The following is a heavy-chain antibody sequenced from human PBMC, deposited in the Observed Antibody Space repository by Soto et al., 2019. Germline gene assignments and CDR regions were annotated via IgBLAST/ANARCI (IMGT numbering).Heavy chain of an antibody. CDR3: ARIDPLGYSSSWAQDY. J-gene: IGHJ4*02. CDR1: GYTFTSYG. V-gene: IGHV1-18*04. Sequence: ASVKVSCKASGYTFTSYGISWVRQAPGQGLEWMGWISAYNGNTNYAQKLQGRVTMTTDTSTSTAHMELRSLRSDDTAVYYCARIDPLGYSSSWAQDYWGQGTLVTVSS. D-gene: IGHD6-13*01. CDR2: ISAYNGNT.